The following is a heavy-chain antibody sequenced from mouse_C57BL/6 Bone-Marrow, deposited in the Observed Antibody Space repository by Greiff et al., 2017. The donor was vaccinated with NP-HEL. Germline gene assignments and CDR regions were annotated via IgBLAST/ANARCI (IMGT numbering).Heavy chain of an antibody. CDR3: ARGYYGSSYDYAMDY. V-gene: IGHV5-4*01. Sequence: EVQGVESGGGLVKPGGSLKLSCAASGFTFSSYAMSWVRQTPEKRLEWVATISDSGSYTYYPDNVKGRFTISRDNAKNNLYLQMSHLKSEDTAMYYCARGYYGSSYDYAMDYWGQGTSVTVSS. D-gene: IGHD1-1*01. CDR1: GFTFSSYA. CDR2: ISDSGSYT. J-gene: IGHJ4*01.